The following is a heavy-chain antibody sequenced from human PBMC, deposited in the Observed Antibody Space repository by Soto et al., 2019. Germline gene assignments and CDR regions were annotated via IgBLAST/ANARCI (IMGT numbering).Heavy chain of an antibody. Sequence: EVQLVESGGGLVQPGGSLRLSCAASGFTFSSYAMHWVRQAPGKGLEYVSAISSNGGSTYYANSVKGRFTISRDNSKTTLYLQMGSLRAEDMAVYYCARDRGRYGSGRYSFDYWGQGTLVTVSS. J-gene: IGHJ4*02. CDR2: ISSNGGST. CDR1: GFTFSSYA. D-gene: IGHD3-10*01. V-gene: IGHV3-64*01. CDR3: ARDRGRYGSGRYSFDY.